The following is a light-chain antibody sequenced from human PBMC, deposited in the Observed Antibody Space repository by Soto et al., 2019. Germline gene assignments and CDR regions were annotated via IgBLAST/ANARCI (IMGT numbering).Light chain of an antibody. V-gene: IGKV3-20*01. J-gene: IGKJ1*01. Sequence: ENVLTQFPGTLSLSPGERATLSCRASQSVSSSYLAWYQQKPGQAPRLLIYDISSRATGIPDRFSGSGSETDFTLTISRLEPEDFAVYYCQQYGSSRTFGQGTKVDIK. CDR3: QQYGSSRT. CDR2: DIS. CDR1: QSVSSSY.